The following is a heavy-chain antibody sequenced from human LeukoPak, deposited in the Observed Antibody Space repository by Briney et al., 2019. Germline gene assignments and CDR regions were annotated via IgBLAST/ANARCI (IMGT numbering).Heavy chain of an antibody. CDR2: ISGSGGST. V-gene: IGHV3-23*01. CDR3: AKDTAMVRGVTGYFDY. J-gene: IGHJ4*02. D-gene: IGHD3-10*01. Sequence: PGGSLRLSCAASGFTFSSYAMSWVRQAPGKGLEWVSAISGSGGSTYYADSVKGRFTISRDNSKNSLYLQMNSLRTEDTALYYCAKDTAMVRGVTGYFDYWGQGTLVTVSS. CDR1: GFTFSSYA.